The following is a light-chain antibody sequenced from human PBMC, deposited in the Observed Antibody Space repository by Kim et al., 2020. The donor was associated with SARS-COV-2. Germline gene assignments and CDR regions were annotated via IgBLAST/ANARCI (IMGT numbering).Light chain of an antibody. V-gene: IGKV1-8*01. Sequence: DEVATTCRAGQDSRYYLVWYQHNPAGAAHLLIYAAATLQTRVPSRCSSGGSAMEYTSLISCLLSDDFSTDYCHQYYNKPPLTFGGGTKVDIK. CDR3: HQYYNKPPLT. J-gene: IGKJ4*01. CDR1: QDSRYY. CDR2: AAA.